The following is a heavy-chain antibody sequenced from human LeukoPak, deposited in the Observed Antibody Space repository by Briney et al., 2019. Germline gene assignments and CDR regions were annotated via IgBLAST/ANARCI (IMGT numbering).Heavy chain of an antibody. V-gene: IGHV4-4*02. CDR1: GGSVTSTNW. Sequence: TGGSLRLSCAVSGGSVTSTNWLTWVRQPPGKGLDWIGEVHLDGRTNYNPSLTARLTISVDLYENHITLKLTSVTAADTAVYYCAREGGFYRTLNYSGQGTLVTVSA. CDR2: VHLDGRT. D-gene: IGHD3-3*01. CDR3: AREGGFYRTLNY. J-gene: IGHJ4*02.